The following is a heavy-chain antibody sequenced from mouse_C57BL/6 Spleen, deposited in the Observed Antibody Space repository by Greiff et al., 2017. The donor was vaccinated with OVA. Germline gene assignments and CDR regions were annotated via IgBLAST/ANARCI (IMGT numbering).Heavy chain of an antibody. CDR3: ARGDGYYWYVDV. CDR2: IDPSDSYT. Sequence: QVQLKQPGAELVMPGASVKLSCKASGYTFTSYWMHWVKQRPGQGLEWIGEIDPSDSYTNYNQKFKGKSTLTVDKSSSTAYMQLSSLTSEDSAVYYCARGDGYYWYVDVWGTGTTVTVSS. D-gene: IGHD2-3*01. J-gene: IGHJ1*03. CDR1: GYTFTSYW. V-gene: IGHV1-69*01.